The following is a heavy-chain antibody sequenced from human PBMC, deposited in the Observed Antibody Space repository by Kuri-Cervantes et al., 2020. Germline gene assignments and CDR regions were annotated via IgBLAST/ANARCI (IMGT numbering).Heavy chain of an antibody. CDR2: ISAYNGNT. CDR3: ARERYCSGGSCYYFDY. J-gene: IGHJ4*02. CDR1: GYTFTSYG. V-gene: IGHV1-18*01. D-gene: IGHD2-15*01. Sequence: ASVKVSCKASGYTFTSYGISWVRQAPGQGLEWMGWISAYNGNTNYAQKLQGRVTMTRDTSISTAYMELSRLRSDDTAVYYCARERYCSGGSCYYFDYWGQGTLVTVSS.